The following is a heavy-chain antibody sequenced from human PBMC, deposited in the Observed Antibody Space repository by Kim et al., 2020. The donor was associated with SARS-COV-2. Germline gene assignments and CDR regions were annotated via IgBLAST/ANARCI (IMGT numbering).Heavy chain of an antibody. CDR2: ISWNSGSI. D-gene: IGHD2-15*01. V-gene: IGHV3-9*01. J-gene: IGHJ6*02. CDR3: AKDLCSGGSCYYGMDV. Sequence: GGSLRLSCAASGFTFDDYAMHWVRQAPGKGLEWVSGISWNSGSIGYADSVKGRFTISRDNAKNSLYLQMNSLRAEDTALYYCAKDLCSGGSCYYGMDVWGQGTTVTVSS. CDR1: GFTFDDYA.